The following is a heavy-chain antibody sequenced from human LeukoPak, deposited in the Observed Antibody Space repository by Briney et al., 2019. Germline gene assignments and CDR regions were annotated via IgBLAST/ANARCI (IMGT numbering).Heavy chain of an antibody. CDR2: ISSRDSTI. D-gene: IGHD3-22*01. V-gene: IGHV3-48*03. Sequence: GGALRLSCVASGFTLSSYEMNWVRQAPGKGREWVSYISSRDSTIYYADSVKGRFTISRDNAKNSLYMKMNSLRAAATAVYYCARDSSSGYQGYWGQGTLVTVSS. J-gene: IGHJ4*02. CDR3: ARDSSSGYQGY. CDR1: GFTLSSYE.